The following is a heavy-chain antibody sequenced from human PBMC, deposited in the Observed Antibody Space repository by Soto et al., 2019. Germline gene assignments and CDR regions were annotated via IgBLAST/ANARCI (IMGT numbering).Heavy chain of an antibody. CDR2: IIPIFGTA. CDR3: ARGRQRWELLHYYCGMDV. D-gene: IGHD1-26*01. J-gene: IGHJ6*02. Sequence: SVKVSCKASGGTFSSYAISWVRQAPGQGLEWMGGIIPIFGTANYAQKFQGRVTITADESTSTAYMELSGLRSEDTAVYYCARGRQRWELLHYYCGMDVWGQGTTVTVSS. CDR1: GGTFSSYA. V-gene: IGHV1-69*13.